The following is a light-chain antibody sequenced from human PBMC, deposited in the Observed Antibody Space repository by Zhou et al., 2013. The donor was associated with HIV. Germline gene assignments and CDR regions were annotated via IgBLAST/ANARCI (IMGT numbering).Light chain of an antibody. CDR3: QQYYSYPQT. CDR2: DAS. Sequence: DIQMTQSPSSLSASVGDRVTITCQANHDIGNYLNWYHQKPGEAPKLLIYDASTLETGVPSRFSGSGSGTDFTLTISCLQSEDFATYYCQQYYSYPQTFGQGTKVEIK. J-gene: IGKJ1*01. CDR1: HDIGNY. V-gene: IGKV1-33*01.